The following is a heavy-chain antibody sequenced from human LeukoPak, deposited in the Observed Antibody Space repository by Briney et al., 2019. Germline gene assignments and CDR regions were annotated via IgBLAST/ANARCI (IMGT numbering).Heavy chain of an antibody. CDR1: GFTFSAYW. D-gene: IGHD3-9*01. V-gene: IGHV3-74*01. Sequence: PGGSLGLSCAASGFTFSAYWMHWVRQAPGNGLVWVSRVKYDGSTTTYADSVKGRFTISRDNAKNILYLQINSLRVEDTAVYYCARDLDWLLFDYWGQGTLVTVSS. J-gene: IGHJ4*02. CDR2: VKYDGSTT. CDR3: ARDLDWLLFDY.